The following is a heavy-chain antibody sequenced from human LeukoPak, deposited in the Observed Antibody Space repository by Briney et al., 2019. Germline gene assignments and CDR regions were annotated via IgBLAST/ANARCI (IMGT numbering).Heavy chain of an antibody. CDR1: GGSISSSSYY. Sequence: SETQSLTCTVSGGSISSSSYYWGWIRQPPGKGLEWIGSIYYSGSTYYNPSLKSRVTISVDTSKNQFSLKLGSVTAADTAVYYCARLPTVTYYFDYWGQGTLVTVSS. J-gene: IGHJ4*02. CDR3: ARLPTVTYYFDY. CDR2: IYYSGST. V-gene: IGHV4-39*01. D-gene: IGHD4-17*01.